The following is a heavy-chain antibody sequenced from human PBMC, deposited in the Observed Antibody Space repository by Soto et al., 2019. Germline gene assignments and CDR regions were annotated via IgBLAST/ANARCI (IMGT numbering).Heavy chain of an antibody. Sequence: SETLSLTCSVSGFAISRGYYWSWVRQPPGKGLEWIGSIYPSVSSYHNPSLATRLGLSIDASKNQFTLNLTSVTAADTALYFCAREKVGTTFFDTWVQGIQVTVSS. CDR3: AREKVGTTFFDT. CDR2: IYPSVSS. CDR1: GFAISRGYY. D-gene: IGHD2-21*02. J-gene: IGHJ4*02. V-gene: IGHV4-38-2*02.